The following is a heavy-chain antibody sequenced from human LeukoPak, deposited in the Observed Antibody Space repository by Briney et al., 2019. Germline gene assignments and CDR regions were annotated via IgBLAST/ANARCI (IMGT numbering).Heavy chain of an antibody. CDR3: ASWPGGWYGEDC. CDR1: GGSISSYY. J-gene: IGHJ4*02. Sequence: PSETLSLTCTVSGGSISSYYWSWLRQPPGKGLEWIGYIYYSGSTNYNPSLKGRVTISVDTSKNQFSLKLSSVTAADTAVYYCASWPGGWYGEDCWGEGTLVTVSS. CDR2: IYYSGST. D-gene: IGHD6-19*01. V-gene: IGHV4-59*01.